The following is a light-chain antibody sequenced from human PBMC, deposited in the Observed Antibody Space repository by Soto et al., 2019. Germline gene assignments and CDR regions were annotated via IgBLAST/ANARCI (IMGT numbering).Light chain of an antibody. Sequence: EIVLTQSPGTLSLSPGERATLSCRASQSVDTTYLGCYQQKPGQAHRLLIYGTSSRAPGIPDRISGSGSGTDFNLTISRLEPEDYAVYYCQQYGNSPLTFGGGTKVEI. J-gene: IGKJ4*01. V-gene: IGKV3-20*01. CDR3: QQYGNSPLT. CDR1: QSVDTTY. CDR2: GTS.